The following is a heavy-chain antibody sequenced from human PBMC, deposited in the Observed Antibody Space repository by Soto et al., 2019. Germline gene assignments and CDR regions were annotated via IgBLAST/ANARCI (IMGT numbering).Heavy chain of an antibody. V-gene: IGHV3-21*01. CDR2: ISSSSSYI. CDR1: GFTFSSYS. J-gene: IGHJ5*02. Sequence: EVQLVESGGGLVKPGGSLRLSCAASGFTFSSYSMNWVRQAPGKGLEWVSSISSSSSYIYYADSVKGRFTISRDNAKNSLYLQMNSLRAEDTAVYYCAREGLKGGSYCCTWGQGTLVTVSS. D-gene: IGHD1-26*01. CDR3: AREGLKGGSYCCT.